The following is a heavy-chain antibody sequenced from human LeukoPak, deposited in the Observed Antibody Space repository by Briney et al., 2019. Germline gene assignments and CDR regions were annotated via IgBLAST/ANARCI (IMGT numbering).Heavy chain of an antibody. CDR2: IRSTSSTM. Sequence: TGGSLRLSCAASGFTFSSYAMNWVRQAPGKGLEWISYIRSTSSTMYHADSVKGRFTISRDNAKNSLYLQMNSLRDEDTAVYYCARSYSFDYWGQGTLVTVSS. CDR3: ARSYSFDY. D-gene: IGHD2-21*01. CDR1: GFTFSSYA. V-gene: IGHV3-48*02. J-gene: IGHJ4*02.